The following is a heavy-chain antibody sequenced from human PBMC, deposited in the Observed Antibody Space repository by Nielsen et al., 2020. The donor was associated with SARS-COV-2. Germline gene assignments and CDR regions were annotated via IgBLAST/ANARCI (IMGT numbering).Heavy chain of an antibody. Sequence: ASVKVSCKVSGYTLTELSMHWVRQAPGKGLEWMGGFDPEDGETIYAQKFRGRVTMTEDTSTDTAYMELSSLRSEDTAVYYCATVIGSNVLRYFDWAYWGQGTLVTVSS. CDR2: FDPEDGET. V-gene: IGHV1-24*01. D-gene: IGHD3-9*01. J-gene: IGHJ4*02. CDR1: GYTLTELS. CDR3: ATVIGSNVLRYFDWAY.